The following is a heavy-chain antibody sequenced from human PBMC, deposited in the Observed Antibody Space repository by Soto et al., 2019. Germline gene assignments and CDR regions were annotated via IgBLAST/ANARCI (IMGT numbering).Heavy chain of an antibody. J-gene: IGHJ1*01. CDR1: SGSISSSNW. CDR3: ARVGEYCSGGSCYGNFQH. V-gene: IGHV4-4*02. Sequence: QVQLQESGPGLVKPSGTLSLTCAVSSGSISSSNWWSWVRQPPGNGLEWIGEIYHSGSTNYNPSLKSRVTISVDKSKNQFSLKLSSVTAADTAVYYCARVGEYCSGGSCYGNFQHWGQGTLVTVSS. CDR2: IYHSGST. D-gene: IGHD2-15*01.